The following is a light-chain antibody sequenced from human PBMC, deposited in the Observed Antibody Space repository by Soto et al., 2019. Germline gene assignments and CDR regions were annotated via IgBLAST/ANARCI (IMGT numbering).Light chain of an antibody. V-gene: IGKV1-5*03. Sequence: DFQMTQSPSTLSASVGDRVTITCRASQSVNSWLAWYQLKPGKAPKLLIYKASSLESGVPSRFSGSGSGTEFTLTISSLQPDDFATYYCQQYNNYLTFGQGTKVEIK. CDR1: QSVNSW. CDR3: QQYNNYLT. CDR2: KAS. J-gene: IGKJ1*01.